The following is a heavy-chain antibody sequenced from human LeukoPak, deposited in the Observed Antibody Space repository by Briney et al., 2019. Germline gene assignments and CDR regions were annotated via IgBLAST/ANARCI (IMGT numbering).Heavy chain of an antibody. Sequence: GGSLRLSCAASGFTFGNYAMHWVRQTPGRGLEWLAVMSFDGSVEHYADSVKGRFTISRDNSKSMLFLQMNSLRADDTAVYYCGRGGGFYDILTGHIWFGPSGQGTLVTVSS. CDR2: MSFDGSVE. CDR1: GFTFGNYA. D-gene: IGHD3-9*01. J-gene: IGHJ5*02. V-gene: IGHV3-30*04. CDR3: GRGGGFYDILTGHIWFGP.